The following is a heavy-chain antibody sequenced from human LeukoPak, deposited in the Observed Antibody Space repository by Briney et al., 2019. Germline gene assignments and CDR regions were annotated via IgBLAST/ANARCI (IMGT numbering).Heavy chain of an antibody. CDR3: ASVDWNDGAFDY. V-gene: IGHV4-39*01. J-gene: IGHJ4*02. D-gene: IGHD1-1*01. CDR1: GGSISSSSYY. CDR2: IYYSGST. Sequence: PSETLSLTCTVSGGSISSSSYYWGWIRQPPGKGLEWIGSIYYSGSTYYNPSLKSRVTISVDTSKNQFSLKLSSVTAADTAVYYCASVDWNDGAFDYWGQGTLVTVSS.